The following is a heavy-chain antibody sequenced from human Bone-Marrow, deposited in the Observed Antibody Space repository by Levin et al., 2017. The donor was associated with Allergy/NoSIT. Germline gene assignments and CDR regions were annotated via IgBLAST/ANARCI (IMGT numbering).Heavy chain of an antibody. J-gene: IGHJ4*02. CDR1: GFIFDDCS. V-gene: IGHV3-9*01. D-gene: IGHD6-19*01. CDR2: ITYNGAYT. CDR3: AKDRYSSGWRDLDS. Sequence: LPGGSLRLSCAASGFIFDDCSMHWVRQPPGKGLEWVSGITYNGAYTGYGASVKGRFTISRDNAKNSVHLQMDGLRPEDTAVYYCAKDRYSSGWRDLDSWGQGTLVSVSS.